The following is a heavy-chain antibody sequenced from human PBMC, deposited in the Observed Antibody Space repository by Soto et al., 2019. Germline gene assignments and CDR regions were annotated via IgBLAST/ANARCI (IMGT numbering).Heavy chain of an antibody. CDR1: GYSFAGYW. CDR2: IDPSDSQT. V-gene: IGHV5-10-1*01. Sequence: PXECVKISGKGAGYSFAGYWITWVRQNPGKGLEWMGRIDPSDSQTYYSPSFRGHVTISVTKSITTVFLQWSSLRASDTAMYYCARQIYDSDTGPNFQYYFDSWGQGTPVTVSS. CDR3: ARQIYDSDTGPNFQYYFDS. D-gene: IGHD3-22*01. J-gene: IGHJ4*02.